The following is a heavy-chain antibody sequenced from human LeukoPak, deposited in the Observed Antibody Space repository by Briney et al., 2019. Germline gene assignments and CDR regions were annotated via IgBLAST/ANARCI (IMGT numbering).Heavy chain of an antibody. D-gene: IGHD1-26*01. CDR1: GFTFSSYW. V-gene: IGHV3-48*04. CDR2: ISNSGSTI. J-gene: IGHJ5*02. Sequence: GGSLRLSCAASGFTFSSYWMHWVRQAPGKGLEWVSYISNSGSTICYADSVKGRFFISRDNAKNSLYLQMNSLRAEDTAVYYCARAPKFRLVGVPKGPFDPWGQGTLVTVSS. CDR3: ARAPKFRLVGVPKGPFDP.